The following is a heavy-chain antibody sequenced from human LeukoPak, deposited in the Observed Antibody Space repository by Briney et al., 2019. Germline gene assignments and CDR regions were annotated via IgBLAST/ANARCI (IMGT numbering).Heavy chain of an antibody. CDR1: GVSFSGYY. D-gene: IGHD5-18*01. Sequence: SETLSLTCAVYGVSFSGYYWSWIRQPPGKGLEWIGEINHSGSTNYNPSLKSRVTISVDTSKNQFSLKLSSVTAADTAVYYCARAGYSCGSGTYWYFDLWGRGTLVTVSS. J-gene: IGHJ2*01. CDR3: ARAGYSCGSGTYWYFDL. CDR2: INHSGST. V-gene: IGHV4-34*01.